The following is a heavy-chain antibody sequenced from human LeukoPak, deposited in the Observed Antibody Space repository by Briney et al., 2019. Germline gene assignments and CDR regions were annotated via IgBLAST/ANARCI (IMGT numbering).Heavy chain of an antibody. V-gene: IGHV1-2*02. D-gene: IGHD6-13*01. CDR1: GFTFSSFG. Sequence: GGSLRLSCAASGFTFSSFGMHWVRQAPGQGLEWMGWINPNSGGTNYAQKFQGRVTMTRDTSISTAYIELSRLRSDDTAVYYCARDSRAAAGTFAYYYYMDVWGKGTTVTISS. J-gene: IGHJ6*03. CDR2: INPNSGGT. CDR3: ARDSRAAAGTFAYYYYMDV.